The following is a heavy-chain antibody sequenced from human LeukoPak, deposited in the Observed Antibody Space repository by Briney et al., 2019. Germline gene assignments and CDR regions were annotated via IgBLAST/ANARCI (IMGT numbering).Heavy chain of an antibody. J-gene: IGHJ3*02. CDR3: ARDVGGSGWLDAFDI. V-gene: IGHV3-74*01. D-gene: IGHD3-3*01. CDR1: GFTFSDYW. CDR2: INRDGTTI. Sequence: GGSLRLSCAASGFTFSDYWMHWVRHAPGKGLVWVSRINRDGTTINYADSVKGRFTVSRDNAKNTLHLQMNSLRAEDTAVYYCARDVGGSGWLDAFDIWGQGTMVTVSS.